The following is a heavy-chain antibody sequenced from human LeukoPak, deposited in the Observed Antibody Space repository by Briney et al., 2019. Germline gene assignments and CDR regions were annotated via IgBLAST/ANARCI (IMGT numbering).Heavy chain of an antibody. CDR2: ISAYNGNT. D-gene: IGHD2-2*02. V-gene: IGHV1-18*01. CDR3: ARDDHLPEYCSSTSCYTEVY. CDR1: GGTFSNYA. Sequence: ASVKVSCKASGGTFSNYAISWVRQAPGQGLEWMGWISAYNGNTNYAQKLQGRVTMTTDTSTSTAYMELRSLRSDDTAVYYCARDDHLPEYCSSTSCYTEVYWGQGTLVTVSS. J-gene: IGHJ4*02.